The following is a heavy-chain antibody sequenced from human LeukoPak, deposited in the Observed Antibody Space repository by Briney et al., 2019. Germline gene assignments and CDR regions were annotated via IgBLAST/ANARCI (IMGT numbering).Heavy chain of an antibody. CDR1: GGTFSSYA. J-gene: IGHJ4*02. CDR3: ARLTGDEYCSSTSCYNPYYFDY. D-gene: IGHD2-2*02. V-gene: IGHV1-69*13. Sequence: SVKVSCKASGGTFSSYAISWVRQAPGQGLEWMGGIIPIFGTANYAQKFQGRVTITADESTSTDYMELSSLRSEDTAVYYCARLTGDEYCSSTSCYNPYYFDYWGQGTLVTVSS. CDR2: IIPIFGTA.